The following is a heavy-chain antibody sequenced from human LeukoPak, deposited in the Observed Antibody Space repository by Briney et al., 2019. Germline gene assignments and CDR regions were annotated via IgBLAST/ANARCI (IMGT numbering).Heavy chain of an antibody. J-gene: IGHJ5*02. CDR2: TYYRSKWYN. D-gene: IGHD5-24*01. CDR1: GDSVSSNSAA. Sequence: SQTFSLTCAISGDSVSSNSAAWNWIRQSPSRGLEWLGRTYYRSKWYNDYAVSVKSRITINPDTSKNQFSLQLSSVTPEDTAVYYCARQNNTYHHYNLGWFDPWGQGTLVTVSS. CDR3: ARQNNTYHHYNLGWFDP. V-gene: IGHV6-1*01.